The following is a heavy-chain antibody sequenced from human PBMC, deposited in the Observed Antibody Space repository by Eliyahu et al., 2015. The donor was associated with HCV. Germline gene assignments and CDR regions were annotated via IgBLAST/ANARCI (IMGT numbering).Heavy chain of an antibody. Sequence: EVQLVESGGGLVKPGGSLRLSCAASGFTFSTYTXHWVRQAPDKGLGWVSSISSRSNFIYYADSMKGRFTISRDNAKNSLYLQINGLRAEDTATYYCARDEGEQRLAWGQGTLVTVSS. CDR1: GFTFSTYT. V-gene: IGHV3-21*01. CDR3: ARDEGEQRLA. J-gene: IGHJ4*02. D-gene: IGHD6-19*01. CDR2: ISSRSNFI.